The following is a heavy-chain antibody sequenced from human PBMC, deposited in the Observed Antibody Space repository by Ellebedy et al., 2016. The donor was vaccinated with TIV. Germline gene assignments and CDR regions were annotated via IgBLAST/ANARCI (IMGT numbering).Heavy chain of an antibody. CDR1: GFTLTQYW. D-gene: IGHD5/OR15-5a*01. CDR3: ARSVSGKGDVDY. CDR2: INSDGSST. V-gene: IGHV3-74*01. Sequence: GESLKISCAASGFTLTQYWLHWVRQAPGKGPVWVSRINSDGSSTTYADSVKGRFTISRDNAKNTMYLQMNRLRAEDTAVYYCARSVSGKGDVDYWGQGTLVTVSS. J-gene: IGHJ4*02.